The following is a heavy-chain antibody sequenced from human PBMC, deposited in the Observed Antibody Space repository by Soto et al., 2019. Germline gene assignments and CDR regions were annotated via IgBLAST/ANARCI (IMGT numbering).Heavy chain of an antibody. CDR3: AREGNRFQH. V-gene: IGHV3-11*01. J-gene: IGHJ1*01. D-gene: IGHD3-10*01. CDR2: ISGTSNTI. Sequence: QVRLVESGGGLVKPGGSLRLSCAASGFAFNDYYMSWIRQAPGKGLEWLSYISGTSNTIYYADSVKGRFTISRDNAKNSLHLQMNSLRAEDSAVYYCAREGNRFQHWGQGTLVTVSS. CDR1: GFAFNDYY.